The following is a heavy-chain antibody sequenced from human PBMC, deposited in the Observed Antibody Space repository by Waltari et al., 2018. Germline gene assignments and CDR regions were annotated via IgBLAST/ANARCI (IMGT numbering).Heavy chain of an antibody. CDR3: ARQFPPYCGGDCYSDY. CDR1: GYDFATHW. J-gene: IGHJ4*02. D-gene: IGHD2-21*01. V-gene: IGHV5-51*01. Sequence: EVPLVQSGAEVTKPGESLKISCNVSGYDFATHWLGWVRQRPGKGLEWMGLFFPEDSDRRYSPSFQGQVTMSADRSISIAYLHLNNLKTSDTAIYYCARQFPPYCGGDCYSDYWGQGTLVTVSS. CDR2: FFPEDSDR.